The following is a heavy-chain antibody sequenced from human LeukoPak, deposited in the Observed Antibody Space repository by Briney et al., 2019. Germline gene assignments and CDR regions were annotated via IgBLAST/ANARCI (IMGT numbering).Heavy chain of an antibody. CDR2: INPNSGGA. Sequence: ASVKVSCKASGYTFTAYYMHWVRQAPGQGLEWMAWINPNSGGANYAQKFQGRVTMTRNTSISTAYMELSSLRSEDTAVYYCARATTASDVQHWGQGTLVTVSS. CDR3: ARATTASDVQH. V-gene: IGHV1-2*02. D-gene: IGHD4-11*01. CDR1: GYTFTAYY. J-gene: IGHJ1*01.